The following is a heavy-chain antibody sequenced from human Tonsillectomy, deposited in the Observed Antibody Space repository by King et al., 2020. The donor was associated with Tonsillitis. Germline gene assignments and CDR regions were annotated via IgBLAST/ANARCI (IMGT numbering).Heavy chain of an antibody. CDR2: IFYTGNT. CDR3: AGHFYASGKRFDP. D-gene: IGHD3-10*01. Sequence: LQLQESGPGLVKPSETLSLTCTVSGGSISSSIYYWGWIRQPPGKGLEWIGSIFYTGNTYYNPSLKSRVTISVDTSKNQFSLKLTSVTAADTAVYYCAGHFYASGKRFDPWAQGTLVPVSS. CDR1: GGSISSSIYY. V-gene: IGHV4-39*07. J-gene: IGHJ5*02.